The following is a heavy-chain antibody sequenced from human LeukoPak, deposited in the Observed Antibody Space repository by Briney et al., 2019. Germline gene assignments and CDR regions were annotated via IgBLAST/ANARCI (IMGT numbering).Heavy chain of an antibody. Sequence: GGSLRLSCAASGFNFRSFGFHWVRQAPGKGLEWLAIVSFERNDKYYADSVKGRFTISGDESKNTLYLQMNSLRSDDTAAYYCARDPLRRGTSYLDNWGQGTLVTVAS. CDR1: GFNFRSFG. CDR3: ARDPLRRGTSYLDN. D-gene: IGHD1-26*01. V-gene: IGHV3-30*03. J-gene: IGHJ4*02. CDR2: VSFERNDK.